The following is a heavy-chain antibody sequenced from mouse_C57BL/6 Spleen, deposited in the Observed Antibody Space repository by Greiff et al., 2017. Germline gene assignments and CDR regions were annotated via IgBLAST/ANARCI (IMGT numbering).Heavy chain of an antibody. CDR1: GFSLTSYG. J-gene: IGHJ2*01. Sequence: VKLMESGPGLVQPSQSLSITCTVSGFSLTSYGVHWVRQSPGKGLEWLGVIWSGGSTDYNAAFISRLSISKDNSKSQVFFKMNSLQADDTAIYYCARNRDPLRSYFDYWGQGTTLTVSS. V-gene: IGHV2-2*01. CDR3: ARNRDPLRSYFDY. CDR2: IWSGGST. D-gene: IGHD1-1*01.